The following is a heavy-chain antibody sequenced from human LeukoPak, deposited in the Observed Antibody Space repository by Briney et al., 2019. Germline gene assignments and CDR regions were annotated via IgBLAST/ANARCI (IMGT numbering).Heavy chain of an antibody. D-gene: IGHD3-3*01. J-gene: IGHJ4*02. Sequence: TLSLTCAVYVGLYSRYSWHWIRHPSAKGLEWIGEINHSGSTNYNPSLKSRVTISVDTSKSQFSLKLSSVTAADTAVYYCRTIFGVVIDRDYWGQGTLVTVSS. CDR3: RTIFGVVIDRDY. CDR2: INHSGST. V-gene: IGHV4-34*01. CDR1: VGLYSRYS.